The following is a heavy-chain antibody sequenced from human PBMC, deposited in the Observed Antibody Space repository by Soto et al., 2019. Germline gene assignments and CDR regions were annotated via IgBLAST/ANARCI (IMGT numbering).Heavy chain of an antibody. CDR3: ARGARQQLVKNPGWFDP. J-gene: IGHJ5*02. D-gene: IGHD6-13*01. Sequence: SETLSLTCTVSGGSISSYYWSWIRQPPGKGLEWIGYIYYSGSTNYNPSLKSRVTISVDTSKNQFSLKLSSVTAADTAVYYCARGARQQLVKNPGWFDPWGQGTLVTVSS. CDR1: GGSISSYY. CDR2: IYYSGST. V-gene: IGHV4-59*13.